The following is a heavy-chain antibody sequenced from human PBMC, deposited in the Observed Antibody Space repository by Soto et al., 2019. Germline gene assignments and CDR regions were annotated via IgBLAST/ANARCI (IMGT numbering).Heavy chain of an antibody. CDR3: ARPGIAAADDAFDI. CDR1: GYGFTSNG. CDR2: ISAYNGNT. Sequence: ASLKVSCKAAGYGFTSNGISWVRQAPGQGLEWMGWISAYNGNTNYAQKLQGRVTMTTDTSTSTAYMELRSLRSDDTAVYYCARPGIAAADDAFDIWGQGTMVTVSS. J-gene: IGHJ3*02. D-gene: IGHD6-13*01. V-gene: IGHV1-18*01.